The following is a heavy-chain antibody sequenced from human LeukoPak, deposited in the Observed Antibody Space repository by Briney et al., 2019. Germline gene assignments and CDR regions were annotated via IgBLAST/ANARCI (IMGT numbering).Heavy chain of an antibody. CDR2: IYSGGST. Sequence: GGSLRLSCAASGFTASINYMSWVREAPGKGLEWGSVIYSGGSTYYADSVKGRFTISRDNTKNTLYLQMNSLRAEDTAVYYCARVFRYRGYSYGNDLDYWGEGTLVTVSS. J-gene: IGHJ4*02. CDR1: GFTASINY. CDR3: ARVFRYRGYSYGNDLDY. D-gene: IGHD5-18*01. V-gene: IGHV3-53*05.